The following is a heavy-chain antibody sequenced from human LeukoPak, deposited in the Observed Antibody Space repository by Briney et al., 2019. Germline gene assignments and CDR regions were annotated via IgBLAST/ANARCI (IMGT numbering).Heavy chain of an antibody. Sequence: GGSLRLSCAASGFIFSTYWMSWVRQAPGKGLECVANMNQDGSEKYYVDSVKGRFTISRDNAKNSLFLQMHSLRAEDTAVYYCARDPPGTAVAGYDYWGQGTLVTVSS. V-gene: IGHV3-7*01. CDR2: MNQDGSEK. CDR3: ARDPPGTAVAGYDY. J-gene: IGHJ4*02. D-gene: IGHD6-19*01. CDR1: GFIFSTYW.